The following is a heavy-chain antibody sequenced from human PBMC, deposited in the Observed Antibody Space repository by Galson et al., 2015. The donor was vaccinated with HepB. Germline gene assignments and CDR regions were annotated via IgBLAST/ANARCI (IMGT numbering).Heavy chain of an antibody. CDR3: ARDWGIAVAGTWWFDP. D-gene: IGHD6-19*01. CDR2: ISSESSYI. V-gene: IGHV3-21*04. Sequence: SLRLSCASSGFSFSSYNMNWVRQAPGKGLELVSSISSESSYIYYADSVKGRFTISRDNAKNSLYLQMNSLRAEDTAVYYCARDWGIAVAGTWWFDPWGQGTLVTVSS. CDR1: GFSFSSYN. J-gene: IGHJ5*02.